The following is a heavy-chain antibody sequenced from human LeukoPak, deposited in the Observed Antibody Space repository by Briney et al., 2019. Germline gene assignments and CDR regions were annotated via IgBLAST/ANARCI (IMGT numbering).Heavy chain of an antibody. CDR2: FHNSGTS. Sequence: SETLSLTCTVSDDSISDYYRGWIRQPPGKGLEWIGYFHNSGTSTYNPSLKSRVTISADTSKNQFSLKLNSLTTADTAVYYCTRGAGWLIDYWGQGILVAVSS. V-gene: IGHV4-59*01. D-gene: IGHD3-16*01. CDR1: DDSISDYY. CDR3: TRGAGWLIDY. J-gene: IGHJ4*02.